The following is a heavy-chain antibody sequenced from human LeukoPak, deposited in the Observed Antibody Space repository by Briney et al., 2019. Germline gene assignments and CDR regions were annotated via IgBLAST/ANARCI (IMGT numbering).Heavy chain of an antibody. V-gene: IGHV3-11*04. CDR1: GFTFSDYY. CDR2: ISGSAKII. J-gene: IGHJ4*02. D-gene: IGHD6-13*01. CDR3: ARGRGSSWYHCFDY. Sequence: GGSLRLSCAASGFTFSDYYMSWIRQAPGKGLEWVSYISGSAKIIYYADSVKGRFTISRDNAKNSLYLQMNSLRAEDTAVYYCARGRGSSWYHCFDYWGQGTLVTVSS.